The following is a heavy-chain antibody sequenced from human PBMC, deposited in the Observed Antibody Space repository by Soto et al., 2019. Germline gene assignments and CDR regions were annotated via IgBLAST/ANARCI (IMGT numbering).Heavy chain of an antibody. CDR1: GYTFTGYY. V-gene: IGHV1-2*02. J-gene: IGHJ6*02. CDR2: INPNSGGT. Sequence: VASVKVSCKASGYTFTGYYMPWVRQAPGQGLEWLGWINPNSGGTNYAQKLQGRVTMTRDTSISTAYMELSRRRSDDTAVYYCAREGTYYDFWSGYYTPYYYGMDVWGQGTTVTVSS. CDR3: AREGTYYDFWSGYYTPYYYGMDV. D-gene: IGHD3-3*01.